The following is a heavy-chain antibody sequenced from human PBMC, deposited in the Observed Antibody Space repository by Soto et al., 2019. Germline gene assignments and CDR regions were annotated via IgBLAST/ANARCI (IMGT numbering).Heavy chain of an antibody. CDR2: ISAYNGNT. D-gene: IGHD3-16*01. CDR1: GYTFTSYG. V-gene: IGHV1-18*01. J-gene: IGHJ6*03. Sequence: QVQLVQSGAEVKKPGASVKVSCKASGYTFTSYGISWVRQAPGQGLEWMGWISAYNGNTNYAQKLQGRVTMTTDTNVKQNMALNPQGKVTMTTTTPRRKAHRKLRSLRIAEQAVNYGGREGKFCPKGVGSFYVRAVWGKG. CDR3: RKAHRKLRSLRIAEQAVNYGGREGKFCPKGVGSFYVRAV.